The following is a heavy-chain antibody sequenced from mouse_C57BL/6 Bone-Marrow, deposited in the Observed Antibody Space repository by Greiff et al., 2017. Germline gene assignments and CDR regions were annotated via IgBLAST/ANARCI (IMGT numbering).Heavy chain of an antibody. CDR2: ISSGSSTL. V-gene: IGHV5-17*01. Sequence: EVKLVESGGGLVKPGGSLKLSCAASRFTFSDYGMHWVRQAPEKGLEWVAYISSGSSTLYYADTVKGRFTISRDNAKNTLFLQMTSLRSEDTAMYYCARPFFDYWGQGTTLTVSS. CDR3: ARPFFDY. J-gene: IGHJ2*01. CDR1: RFTFSDYG.